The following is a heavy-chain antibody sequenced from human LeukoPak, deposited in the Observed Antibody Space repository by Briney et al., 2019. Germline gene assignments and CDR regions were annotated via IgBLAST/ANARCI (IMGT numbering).Heavy chain of an antibody. V-gene: IGHV3-15*01. CDR1: DFTFRNGR. J-gene: IGHJ5*02. D-gene: IGHD3-16*01. Sequence: GGSLRLSCAASDFTFRNGRMSWVRQGPGKGLEWVGRVKSKTDGGTTDYAAPVKGRFIISRDDSKNTLYLQMNSLKTEDTAMYYCMTLGLRAWGQGTLVIVSS. CDR3: MTLGLRA. CDR2: VKSKTDGGTT.